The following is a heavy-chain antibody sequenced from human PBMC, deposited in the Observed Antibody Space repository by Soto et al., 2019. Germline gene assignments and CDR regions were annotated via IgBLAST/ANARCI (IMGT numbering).Heavy chain of an antibody. CDR1: GGSISSSSYY. J-gene: IGHJ5*02. D-gene: IGHD4-17*01. CDR2: IYYSGST. CDR3: ARQPGGYGDYQNWFDP. Sequence: SETLSLTCTVSGGSISSSSYYWGWIRQPPGKGLEWIGSIYYSGSTYYNPSLKSRVTISVDTSKNQFSLKLSSVTAADTAVYYCARQPGGYGDYQNWFDPWGQGTLVTVSS. V-gene: IGHV4-39*01.